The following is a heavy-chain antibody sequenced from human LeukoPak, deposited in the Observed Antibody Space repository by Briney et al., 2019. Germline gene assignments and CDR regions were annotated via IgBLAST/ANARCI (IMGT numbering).Heavy chain of an antibody. CDR3: ARVAVAGWYFDL. V-gene: IGHV4-31*03. D-gene: IGHD6-19*01. Sequence: PSETLSLTCSVSGGAIGSDGYYWNWIRQHPGKGLEWIGYIYYSGSASYNPSLKSRVTISVDTSKNQFSLRLSSVTAADTAVYYCARVAVAGWYFDLWGRGTLVTVSS. J-gene: IGHJ2*01. CDR2: IYYSGSA. CDR1: GGAIGSDGYY.